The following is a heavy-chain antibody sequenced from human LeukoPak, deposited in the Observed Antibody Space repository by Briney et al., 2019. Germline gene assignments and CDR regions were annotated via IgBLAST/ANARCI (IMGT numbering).Heavy chain of an antibody. D-gene: IGHD1-20*01. CDR2: ISGSGGST. J-gene: IGHJ3*02. CDR3: AKEGYNWNGKNAFDI. Sequence: GSLRLSCAASGFTFRSYAMSWVRLAPRQRLECISPISGSGGSTYYADSVKGRFTISRDNSKNTLYLQMNSLRAEDTAVYYCAKEGYNWNGKNAFDIWGQGTMVTVSS. V-gene: IGHV3-23*01. CDR1: GFTFRSYA.